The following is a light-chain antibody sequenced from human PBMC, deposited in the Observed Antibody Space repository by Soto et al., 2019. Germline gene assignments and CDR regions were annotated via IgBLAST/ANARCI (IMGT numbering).Light chain of an antibody. CDR3: QKYNTAPYT. CDR2: AAS. CDR1: QGFTNY. V-gene: IGKV1-27*01. Sequence: DAQMTQSTSSLSASVGDTVTLTWRASQGFTNYLAWYQQKPGKAPKLLIYAASTLQSGVPPRFSGSGSGTHFTLTISSLQPEDATTYYCQKYNTAPYTFGQGTRLEI. J-gene: IGKJ5*01.